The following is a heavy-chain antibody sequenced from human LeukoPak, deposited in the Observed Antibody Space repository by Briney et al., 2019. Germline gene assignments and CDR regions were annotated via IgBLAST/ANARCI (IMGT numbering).Heavy chain of an antibody. V-gene: IGHV3-20*04. D-gene: IGHD3-10*01. Sequence: GGSLRLSCAASGFTFDDYGMSWVRQAPGKGLEWVSGINWNGGSTGYADSVKGRFTISRDNAKNSLYLQMNSLRAEDTALYYCARLGRTYYYGSGGWDYYYYYMDVWGKGTTVTISS. CDR1: GFTFDDYG. J-gene: IGHJ6*03. CDR2: INWNGGST. CDR3: ARLGRTYYYGSGGWDYYYYYMDV.